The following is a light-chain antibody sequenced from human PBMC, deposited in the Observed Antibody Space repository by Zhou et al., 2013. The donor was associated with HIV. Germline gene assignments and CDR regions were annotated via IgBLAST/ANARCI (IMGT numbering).Light chain of an antibody. V-gene: IGKV3-20*01. Sequence: EILMTQSPVTLSVSPGERATLSCRASQSVDTYLAWYQQRPGQPPRLLIYDASTRATGVPVRFSGSGSGTDFTLTISRLEPEDFAVYYCQHYGSSPTFGPGTKVDIK. CDR3: QHYGSSPT. CDR2: DAS. CDR1: QSVDTY. J-gene: IGKJ3*01.